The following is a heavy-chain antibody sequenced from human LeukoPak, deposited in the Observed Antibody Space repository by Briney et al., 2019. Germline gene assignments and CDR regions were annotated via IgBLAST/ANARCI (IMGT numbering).Heavy chain of an antibody. CDR3: TTESVAVAGLFDY. CDR2: IKGKIDGGTT. Sequence: GGSLRLSCAASGFTFTNAWMNWVRQAQGKGLEWVGRIKGKIDGGTTDYAAPVKGRFTISRDDSETPLYLQMTSLKTEDTAVYYCTTESVAVAGLFDYWGQGTRVTVSS. CDR1: GFTFTNAW. J-gene: IGHJ4*02. V-gene: IGHV3-15*01. D-gene: IGHD6-19*01.